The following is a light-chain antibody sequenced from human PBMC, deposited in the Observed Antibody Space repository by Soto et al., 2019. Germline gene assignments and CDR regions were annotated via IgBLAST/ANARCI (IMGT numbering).Light chain of an antibody. J-gene: IGKJ4*01. Sequence: EIVLTQSPGTLSLSPGERATLSCRASQSVSSGYLAWYQQQPGQAPRLLIYGASSRATGIPDRFSGSGSGTDFPLTISRLETESFAVYYCQQYGSSLPLTFGGGTKVEIK. CDR1: QSVSSGY. CDR3: QQYGSSLPLT. V-gene: IGKV3-20*01. CDR2: GAS.